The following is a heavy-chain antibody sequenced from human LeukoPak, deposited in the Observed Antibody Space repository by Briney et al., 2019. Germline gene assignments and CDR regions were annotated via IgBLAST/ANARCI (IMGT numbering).Heavy chain of an antibody. CDR1: GFTFSSYS. V-gene: IGHV3-30*18. D-gene: IGHD6-13*01. CDR3: AKGSAGEIAADY. CDR2: ISYDGSNK. J-gene: IGHJ4*02. Sequence: GGSLRLSCAASGFTFSSYSMNWVRQAPGKGMEWVAVISYDGSNKYYADSVKGRFTISRDNSKNTLYLQMNSLRAEDTAVYYCAKGSAGEIAADYWGQGTLVTVSS.